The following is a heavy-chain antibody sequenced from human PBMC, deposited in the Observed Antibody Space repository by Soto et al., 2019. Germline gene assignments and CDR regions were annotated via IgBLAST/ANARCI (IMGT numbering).Heavy chain of an antibody. CDR1: GFTFSSYA. V-gene: IGHV3-30-3*01. CDR3: AKVRSSSWYQTDYYYGMDV. J-gene: IGHJ6*02. D-gene: IGHD6-13*01. Sequence: PGGSLRLSCAASGFTFSSYAMHWVRQAPGKGLEWVAVISYDGSNKYYADSVKGRFTISRDNSKNTLYLQMNSLRAEDTAVYYCAKVRSSSWYQTDYYYGMDVWGQGTTVTVSS. CDR2: ISYDGSNK.